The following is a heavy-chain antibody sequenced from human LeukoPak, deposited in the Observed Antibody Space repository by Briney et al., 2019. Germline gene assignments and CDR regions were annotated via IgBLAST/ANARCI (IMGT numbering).Heavy chain of an antibody. CDR1: GFTFSSYA. CDR3: AKVYVLLWFGESTSFDY. J-gene: IGHJ4*02. Sequence: GGSLRLSCAASGFTFSSYAMSWVRQAPGKGLEWVSAISGSGGSTYYADSVKGRFTISRDNSKNTLYLQMNSLRAEDTAVYYCAKVYVLLWFGESTSFDYWGQGTLVTVSS. V-gene: IGHV3-23*01. CDR2: ISGSGGST. D-gene: IGHD3-10*01.